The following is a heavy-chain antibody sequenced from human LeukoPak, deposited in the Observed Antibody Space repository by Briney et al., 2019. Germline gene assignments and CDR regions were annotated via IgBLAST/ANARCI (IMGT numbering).Heavy chain of an antibody. D-gene: IGHD3-22*01. Sequence: GGSLRLSCAASGFTFSSYDMLWVRQATGKGLEWVSAIGTAGDTYYPGSVKGRFTISRDNAKNSLYLQMNSLRAEDTAVYYCARDLYRIVVVPHYFDYWGQGTLVTVSS. CDR1: GFTFSSYD. CDR2: IGTAGDT. V-gene: IGHV3-13*01. CDR3: ARDLYRIVVVPHYFDY. J-gene: IGHJ4*02.